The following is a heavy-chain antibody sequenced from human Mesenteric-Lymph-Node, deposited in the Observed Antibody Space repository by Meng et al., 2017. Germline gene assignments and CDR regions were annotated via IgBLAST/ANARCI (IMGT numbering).Heavy chain of an antibody. CDR2: MSPHSGYT. D-gene: IGHD6-19*01. CDR3: ATSSNGFPD. J-gene: IGHJ4*02. Sequence: VQLRQGGTEVKKPGASVQVVCQASGYTFNNYDINWGRHATGQGLEWMGWMSPHSGYTGYAPMFQGRLTITRNTSISTVYMELSNLRSDDTAVYYCATSSNGFPDWGQGTLVTVSS. V-gene: IGHV1-8*03. CDR1: GYTFNNYD.